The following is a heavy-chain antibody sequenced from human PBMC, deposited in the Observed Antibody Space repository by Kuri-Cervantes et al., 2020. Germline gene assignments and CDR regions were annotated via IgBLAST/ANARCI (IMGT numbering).Heavy chain of an antibody. CDR1: GGSFSGYY. V-gene: IGHV4-34*01. Sequence: SETLSLTCAVYGGSFSGYYWSWIRQPPGEGLEWIGEINHSGSTNYNPSLKSRVTISVDTSKNQFSLKLSSVTAADTAVYYCARERRITMVRGVHDWFDPWGQGTLVTVSS. CDR3: ARERRITMVRGVHDWFDP. J-gene: IGHJ5*02. D-gene: IGHD3-10*01. CDR2: INHSGST.